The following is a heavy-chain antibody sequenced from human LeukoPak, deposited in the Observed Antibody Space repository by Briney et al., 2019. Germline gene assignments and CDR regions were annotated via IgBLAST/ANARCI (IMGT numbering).Heavy chain of an antibody. CDR1: GGSITPTNY. J-gene: IGHJ4*02. D-gene: IGHD3-16*01. V-gene: IGHV4-4*02. CDR3: AREGGPYRPLDY. Sequence: TLSLTCGVSGGSITPTNYWTCVRPPPGKGLEWIGEVNLQGSTNYNPTLMGRVAISVDTSENHVSLQLTSVTAADTAVYYCAREGGPYRPLDYSGQGTLVTVS. CDR2: VNLQGST.